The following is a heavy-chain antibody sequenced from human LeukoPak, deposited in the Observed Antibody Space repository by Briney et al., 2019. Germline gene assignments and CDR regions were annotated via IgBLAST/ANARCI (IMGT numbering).Heavy chain of an antibody. J-gene: IGHJ4*02. V-gene: IGHV4-4*02. D-gene: IGHD3-10*01. CDR3: ARLVPRYGSGSQSDY. CDR2: IYHSGST. Sequence: PSETLSLTCAVSGGSISSSNWWSWVRQPPGKGLEWIGEIYHSGSTNYNPSLKSRVTISVDKSKNQFSLKLSSVTAADTAVYYCARLVPRYGSGSQSDYWGQGTLVTVSS. CDR1: GGSISSSNW.